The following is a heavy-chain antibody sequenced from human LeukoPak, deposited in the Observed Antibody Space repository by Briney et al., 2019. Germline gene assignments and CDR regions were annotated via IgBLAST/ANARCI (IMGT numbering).Heavy chain of an antibody. CDR2: IYHSGST. D-gene: IGHD3-16*02. Sequence: SETLSLTCTVSGYSISSGYYWGWIRQPPGKGLEWIGSIYHSGSTYYNPSLKSRVAISVDTSKNQFPLKLSSVTAADTAVYYCARNVSSKDAFDIWGQGTMVTVSS. CDR3: ARNVSSKDAFDI. V-gene: IGHV4-38-2*02. J-gene: IGHJ3*02. CDR1: GYSISSGYY.